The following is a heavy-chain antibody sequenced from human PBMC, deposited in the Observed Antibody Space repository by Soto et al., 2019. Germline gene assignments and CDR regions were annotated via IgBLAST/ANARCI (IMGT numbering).Heavy chain of an antibody. CDR3: AGDSVIAAASYYSYRMDV. J-gene: IGHJ6*02. D-gene: IGHD6-13*01. CDR1: GFTFSSYW. CDR2: IKQDGSEK. Sequence: GGSLRLSCVASGFTFSSYWMSWVRQAPGKGLEWVANIKQDGSEKYYVDSVKDRFTISRDNAKNSLYLQMNSLRAEDTAVYYCAGDSVIAAASYYSYRMDVWGQGTTVTVSS. V-gene: IGHV3-7*01.